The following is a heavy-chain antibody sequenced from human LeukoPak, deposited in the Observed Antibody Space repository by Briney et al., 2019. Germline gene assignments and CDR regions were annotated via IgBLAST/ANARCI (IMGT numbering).Heavy chain of an antibody. D-gene: IGHD5-18*01. CDR1: GGSISSYY. Sequence: PSETLSLTCTVSGGSISSYYWSWIRQPPGKGLEWIGYIYYSGSTNYNPSLKSRVTISVDTSKNQFSLKLSSMTAADTAVYYCARLLRVGYSYLFDYWGQGTLVTVSS. V-gene: IGHV4-59*08. J-gene: IGHJ4*02. CDR2: IYYSGST. CDR3: ARLLRVGYSYLFDY.